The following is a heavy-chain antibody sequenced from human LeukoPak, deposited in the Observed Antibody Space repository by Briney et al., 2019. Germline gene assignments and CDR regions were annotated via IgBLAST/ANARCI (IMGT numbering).Heavy chain of an antibody. V-gene: IGHV3-21*04. J-gene: IGHJ6*03. CDR1: GFTFSIYS. D-gene: IGHD2-2*02. CDR3: AKNGVTYTDYYYYMDV. CDR2: VSSSSSYI. Sequence: GGSLRLSWAASGFTFSIYSMNWVRQAPGKGLEWVSSVSSSSSYIYYADSVKGRFTISRDNAKNSLYLQMDSLRAEDTALYYCAKNGVTYTDYYYYMDVWGKGTTVTISS.